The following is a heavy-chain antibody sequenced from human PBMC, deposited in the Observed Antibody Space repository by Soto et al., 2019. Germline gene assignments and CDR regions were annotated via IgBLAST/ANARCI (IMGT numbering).Heavy chain of an antibody. Sequence: QITLKESGPPLVKPTQTLTLTCTFSGFSLSTSGVGVGWIRQPPGKALEWLALIYWDDDKRYSPSLKSRLTITKDTSKNQVVLTMTNMDPVDTATYYCAHRMVGGYYYGMDVWGQGTTVTVSS. D-gene: IGHD3-10*02. CDR2: IYWDDDK. J-gene: IGHJ6*02. CDR3: AHRMVGGYYYGMDV. V-gene: IGHV2-5*02. CDR1: GFSLSTSGVG.